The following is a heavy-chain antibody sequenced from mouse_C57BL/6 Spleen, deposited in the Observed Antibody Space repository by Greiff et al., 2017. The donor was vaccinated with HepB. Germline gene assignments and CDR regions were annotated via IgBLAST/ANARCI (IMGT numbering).Heavy chain of an antibody. CDR2: INPNNGGT. J-gene: IGHJ1*03. V-gene: IGHV1-18*01. CDR1: GYTFTDYN. CDR3: ARGWGYGNYSDWYFDV. D-gene: IGHD2-1*01. Sequence: EVQLQQSGPELVKPGASVKIPCKASGYTFTDYNMDWVKQSHGKSLEWIGDINPNNGGTIYNQKFKGKATLTVDKSSSTAYMELRSLTSEDTAVYYCARGWGYGNYSDWYFDVWGTGTTVTVSS.